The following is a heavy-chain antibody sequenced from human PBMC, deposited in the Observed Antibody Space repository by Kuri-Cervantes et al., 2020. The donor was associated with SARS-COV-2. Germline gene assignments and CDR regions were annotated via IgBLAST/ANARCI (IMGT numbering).Heavy chain of an antibody. J-gene: IGHJ4*02. CDR2: ISYDGSNK. D-gene: IGHD6-25*01. Sequence: GESLKISCAASGFTFSSYAMHWVRQAPGKGLEWVAVISYDGSNKYYADSVKGRFTISRDNSKNTLCLQMNSLRAEDTAVYYCARQGGRAIYFDYWGQGTLVTVSS. CDR3: ARQGGRAIYFDY. CDR1: GFTFSSYA. V-gene: IGHV3-30-3*01.